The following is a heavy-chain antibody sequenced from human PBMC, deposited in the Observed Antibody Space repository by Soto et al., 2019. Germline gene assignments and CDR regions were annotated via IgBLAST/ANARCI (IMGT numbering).Heavy chain of an antibody. CDR2: ISAYNGNT. Sequence: ASVKVSCKASGYTFTSYGISWVLQAPGQGLEWMGWISAYNGNTNYAQKLQGRVTMTTDTSTSTAYMELRSLRSDDTAVYYCAREYYYDSSGPVPYFDYWGQGTLVTVSS. CDR3: AREYYYDSSGPVPYFDY. V-gene: IGHV1-18*01. D-gene: IGHD3-22*01. J-gene: IGHJ4*02. CDR1: GYTFTSYG.